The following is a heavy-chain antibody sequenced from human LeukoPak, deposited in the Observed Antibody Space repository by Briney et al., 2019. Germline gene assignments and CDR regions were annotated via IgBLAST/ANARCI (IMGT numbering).Heavy chain of an antibody. CDR3: ARVGPQEQLWPQSHDN. CDR2: VNYSGST. D-gene: IGHD5-18*01. Sequence: SETLSLTCTVSGGSINNYYWSWIRQPPGKGLEWIGFVNYSGSTNYNPSLKSRVTISVDTSKNQFSLKLTSVTSADTAVYYCARVGPQEQLWPQSHDNWGQGTLVTVSS. CDR1: GGSINNYY. J-gene: IGHJ4*02. V-gene: IGHV4-59*01.